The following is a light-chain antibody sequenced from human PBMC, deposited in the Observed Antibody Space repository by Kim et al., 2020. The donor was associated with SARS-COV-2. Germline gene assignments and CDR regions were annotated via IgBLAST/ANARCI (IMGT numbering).Light chain of an antibody. CDR1: SSNIGSNT. V-gene: IGLV1-44*01. J-gene: IGLJ2*01. Sequence: GQRVTISCSGSSSNIGSNTVNGYQQLPGTAPKLLIYSNDQRPSGVPDRFSGSKSGTSASLAITGLQSEDEADYYCATWDDSLSGPVFGGGTQLTVL. CDR3: ATWDDSLSGPV. CDR2: SND.